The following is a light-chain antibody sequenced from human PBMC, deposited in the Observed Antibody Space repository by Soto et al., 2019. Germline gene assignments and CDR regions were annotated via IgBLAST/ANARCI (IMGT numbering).Light chain of an antibody. CDR1: QSVSSN. V-gene: IGKV3-15*01. J-gene: IGKJ1*01. Sequence: EIVMTQSPATLSMSPGERATLSCRASQSVSSNLAWYQQKPGQAPRLLIYGASTRATGIPARFSGSGSGTEFTLTISRLQSEDFVVYYCQQYNNWPRTFGQGTKVEIK. CDR2: GAS. CDR3: QQYNNWPRT.